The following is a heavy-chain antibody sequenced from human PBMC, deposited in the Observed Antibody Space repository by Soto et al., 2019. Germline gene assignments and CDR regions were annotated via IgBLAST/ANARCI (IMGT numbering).Heavy chain of an antibody. D-gene: IGHD6-13*01. CDR2: IYHSGST. V-gene: IGHV4-4*02. J-gene: IGHJ6*02. Sequence: QVQLQESGPGLVKPSGTLSLTCAVSGGSISSSNWWSWVRQPPRKGLEWIGEIYHSGSTNYNPSLKSRVTISVDKSKNQFSLKLSSVTAADTAVYYCARGYSSSWYREYYYYGMDVWGQGTTVTVSS. CDR3: ARGYSSSWYREYYYYGMDV. CDR1: GGSISSSNW.